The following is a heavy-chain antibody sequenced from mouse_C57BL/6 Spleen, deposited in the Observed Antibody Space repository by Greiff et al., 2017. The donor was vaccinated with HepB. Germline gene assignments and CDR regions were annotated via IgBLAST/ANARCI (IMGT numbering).Heavy chain of an antibody. J-gene: IGHJ1*03. CDR2: IYPGSGST. V-gene: IGHV1-55*01. CDR3: ARDDGRNWYFDV. D-gene: IGHD2-3*01. Sequence: QVHVKQPGAELVKPGASVKMSCKASGYTFTSYWITWVKQRPGQGLEWIGDIYPGSGSTNYNEKFKSKATLTVDTSSSTAYMQLSSLTSEDSAVYYCARDDGRNWYFDVWGTGTTVTVSS. CDR1: GYTFTSYW.